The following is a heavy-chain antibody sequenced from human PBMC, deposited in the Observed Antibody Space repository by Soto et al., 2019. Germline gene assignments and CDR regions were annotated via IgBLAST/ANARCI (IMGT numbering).Heavy chain of an antibody. CDR2: IVPIRRSA. V-gene: IGHV1-69*13. CDR3: VRDSGAKLSSS. D-gene: IGHD6-13*01. J-gene: IGHJ4*02. CDR1: GGTFSSYR. Sequence: SVKVSCKASGGTFSSYRINRVRQAPGEGLEWVGGIVPIRRSADYAQKFRGRVTISADASARTTYLELSSLKSQDTAVYYCVRDSGAKLSSSWGQGTLVTVSS.